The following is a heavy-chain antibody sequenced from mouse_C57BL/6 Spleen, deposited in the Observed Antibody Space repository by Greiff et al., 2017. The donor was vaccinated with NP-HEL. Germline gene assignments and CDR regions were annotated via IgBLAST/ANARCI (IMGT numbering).Heavy chain of an antibody. J-gene: IGHJ2*01. D-gene: IGHD4-1*01. CDR1: GYTFTSYW. V-gene: IGHV1-50*01. Sequence: QVQLKQPGAELVKPGASVKLSCKASGYTFTSYWMQWVKQRPGQGLEWIGEIDPSDSYTNYNQKFKGKATLTVDTSSSTAYMQLSSLTSEDSAVYYCARRGGGWDLDYWGQGTTLTVSS. CDR3: ARRGGGWDLDY. CDR2: IDPSDSYT.